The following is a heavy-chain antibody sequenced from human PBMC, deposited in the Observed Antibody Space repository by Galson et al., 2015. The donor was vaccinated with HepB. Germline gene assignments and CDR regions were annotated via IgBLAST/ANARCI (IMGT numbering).Heavy chain of an antibody. CDR2: TYYRSKWYN. V-gene: IGHV6-1*01. J-gene: IGHJ6*02. Sequence: CAISGDSVSSNSAAWNWIRQSPSRGLEWLGRTYYRSKWYNDYAVSVKSRITINPDTSKNQFSLQLNSVTPEDTAVYYCARAPIAAAGTFYYYYGMDLWGQGTTVTVSS. D-gene: IGHD6-13*01. CDR3: ARAPIAAAGTFYYYYGMDL. CDR1: GDSVSSNSAA.